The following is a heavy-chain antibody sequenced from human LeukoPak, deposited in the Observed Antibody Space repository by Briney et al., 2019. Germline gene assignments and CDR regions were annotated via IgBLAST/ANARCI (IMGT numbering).Heavy chain of an antibody. Sequence: PGGSLRLSCAASGFTVSSNYMTWVRQAPGKGLEWVSAISGSGNSTYYADSVKGRFTISRDNSKNMLYMQMNSLRAEDTAVYYCAKDDFLSVNYYYGMDVWGQGTTVTVSS. CDR3: AKDDFLSVNYYYGMDV. D-gene: IGHD3/OR15-3a*01. V-gene: IGHV3-23*01. CDR2: ISGSGNST. CDR1: GFTVSSNY. J-gene: IGHJ6*02.